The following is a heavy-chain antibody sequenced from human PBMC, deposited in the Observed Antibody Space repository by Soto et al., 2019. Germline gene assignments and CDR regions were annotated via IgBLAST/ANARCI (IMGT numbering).Heavy chain of an antibody. CDR2: IIPIFGTA. CDR3: ASVREAKDGSVPPLAAFDI. CDR1: GCTFSSYA. Sequence: SVKVSCKASGCTFSSYAISCVRQAPGQVLEWMGGIIPIFGTANYAQKFQGRVTITADESTSTAYMELSSLRSEDTAVYYCASVREAKDGSVPPLAAFDIWGQGTMVTVSS. D-gene: IGHD3-10*01. V-gene: IGHV1-69*13. J-gene: IGHJ3*02.